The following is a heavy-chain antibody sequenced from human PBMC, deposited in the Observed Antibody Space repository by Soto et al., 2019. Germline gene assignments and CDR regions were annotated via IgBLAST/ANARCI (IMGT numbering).Heavy chain of an antibody. Sequence: GGSLRLSCEDSGFNFRNNGMHWVRQVPGKGLEWVAVISYDGNNKYYVDAVKGRFTISRDNYKNTVYLQMNNLRAQDTAGYYRAKGGSGNYLTYYYYYGMDVWGQGTTVTVSS. CDR1: GFNFRNNG. V-gene: IGHV3-30*18. J-gene: IGHJ6*02. CDR3: AKGGSGNYLTYYYYYGMDV. CDR2: ISYDGNNK. D-gene: IGHD3-22*01.